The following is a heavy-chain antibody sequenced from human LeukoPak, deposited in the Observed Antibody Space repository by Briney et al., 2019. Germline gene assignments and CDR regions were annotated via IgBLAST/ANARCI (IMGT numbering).Heavy chain of an antibody. CDR3: ARTPYDILTDQTKYNWFDP. V-gene: IGHV4-59*01. J-gene: IGHJ5*02. Sequence: SETLSLTCAVSGVSISSYYWSWIRQPPGKGLEWVGDICYSGSTNYNPSLKSRVTISVDTSKNQFSLKLSSVTAADTAVYYCARTPYDILTDQTKYNWFDPWGQGTLVTVSS. CDR1: GVSISSYY. CDR2: ICYSGST. D-gene: IGHD3-9*01.